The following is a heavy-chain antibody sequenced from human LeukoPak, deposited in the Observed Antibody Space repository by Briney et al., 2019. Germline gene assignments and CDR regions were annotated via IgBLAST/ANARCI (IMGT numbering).Heavy chain of an antibody. CDR3: VRSQYSSSS. CDR2: IKHDGSER. V-gene: IGHV3-7*01. Sequence: PGGSLRLSCAASGFSFSTDWVGWVRQAPGKGLEWVANIKHDGSERRYVDSVKGRFTISRDNAKNSLYLQMNSLRVEDTALYYCVRSQYSSSSWGQGTLVAVSS. D-gene: IGHD6-13*01. J-gene: IGHJ4*02. CDR1: GFSFSTDW.